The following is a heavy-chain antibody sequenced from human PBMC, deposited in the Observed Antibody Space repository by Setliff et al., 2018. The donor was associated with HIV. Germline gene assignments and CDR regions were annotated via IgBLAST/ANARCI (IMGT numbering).Heavy chain of an antibody. CDR3: ARDLVAAFDI. J-gene: IGHJ3*02. D-gene: IGHD2-8*02. CDR1: GGSISSSSYY. CDR2: INHGGST. V-gene: IGHV4-39*02. Sequence: SETLSLTCTVSGGSISSSSYYWGWIRQPPGKGLEWIGEINHGGSTNYNPSLKSRVTISVDMSKNQFSLNLSSVTAADTAVYYCARDLVAAFDIWGQGTMVTVSS.